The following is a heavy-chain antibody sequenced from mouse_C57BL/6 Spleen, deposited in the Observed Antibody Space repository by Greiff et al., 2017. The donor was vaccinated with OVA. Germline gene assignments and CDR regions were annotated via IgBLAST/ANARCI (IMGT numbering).Heavy chain of an antibody. J-gene: IGHJ3*01. CDR1: GYAFTNYL. Sequence: QVQLQQPGAELVMPGASVKLSCKASGYAFTNYLIEWVKQRPGQGLEWIGVINPGSGDTNYNEKFKGKATLTADKSSSTAYMQRSSLTSEDSAVYFCAKLTAQATEAYWGQGTLVTVSA. V-gene: IGHV1-54*01. D-gene: IGHD3-2*02. CDR2: INPGSGDT. CDR3: AKLTAQATEAY.